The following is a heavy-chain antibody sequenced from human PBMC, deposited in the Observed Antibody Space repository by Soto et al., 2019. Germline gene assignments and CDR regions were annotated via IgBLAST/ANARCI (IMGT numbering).Heavy chain of an antibody. CDR1: GYTFTSYA. Sequence: ASVKVSCKASGYTFTSYAMHWVRQAPGQRLEWMGWINAGNGNTKYSQKFQGRVTITRDTSANTAYMELSSLRSEDTAVYYCARGDSYYDFWSGYYLGNNWFDPWGQGTLVTV. J-gene: IGHJ5*02. CDR3: ARGDSYYDFWSGYYLGNNWFDP. V-gene: IGHV1-3*01. CDR2: INAGNGNT. D-gene: IGHD3-3*01.